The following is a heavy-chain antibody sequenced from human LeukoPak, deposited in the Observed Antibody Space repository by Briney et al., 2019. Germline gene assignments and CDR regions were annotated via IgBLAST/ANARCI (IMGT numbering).Heavy chain of an antibody. CDR1: GGTFSSYA. J-gene: IGHJ5*02. D-gene: IGHD1-26*01. CDR2: IIPILGIA. V-gene: IGHV1-69*04. Sequence: SVNVSCKASGGTFSSYAISWVRQAPGQGLEWMGRIIPILGIANYAQKFQGRVTITADKSTSTAYMELSSLRSEDTAVYYCAMAGSGGDWFDPWGQGTLVTVSS. CDR3: AMAGSGGDWFDP.